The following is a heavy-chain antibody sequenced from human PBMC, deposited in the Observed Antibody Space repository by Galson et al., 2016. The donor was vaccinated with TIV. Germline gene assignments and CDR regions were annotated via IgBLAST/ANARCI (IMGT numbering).Heavy chain of an antibody. D-gene: IGHD1-26*01. CDR1: GYGFVDYW. CDR3: ARTAGGIDQ. CDR2: VYLGDSAT. J-gene: IGHJ4*02. V-gene: IGHV5-51*01. Sequence: QSGAEVKKPGESLKISCKPSGYGFVDYWIVWVRQRPGEGLAWKGMVYLGDSATRYSPSFQGQVAISADTSSNTAYLQRSSLQASDPSMYYCARTAGGIDQWGQGTLVTVSS.